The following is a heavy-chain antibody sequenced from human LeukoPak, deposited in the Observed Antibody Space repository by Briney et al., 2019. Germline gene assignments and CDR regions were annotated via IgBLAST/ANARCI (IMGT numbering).Heavy chain of an antibody. Sequence: PGRSLRLSCAASGFTFSSYAMSWVRQAPGKGLEWVSAISGSGGSTYYADSVKGRFTISRDNSKNTLYLQMNSLRAEDTAVYYCAKDTGYYGSGSPFDYWGQGTLVTVSS. J-gene: IGHJ4*02. CDR3: AKDTGYYGSGSPFDY. V-gene: IGHV3-23*01. D-gene: IGHD3-10*01. CDR2: ISGSGGST. CDR1: GFTFSSYA.